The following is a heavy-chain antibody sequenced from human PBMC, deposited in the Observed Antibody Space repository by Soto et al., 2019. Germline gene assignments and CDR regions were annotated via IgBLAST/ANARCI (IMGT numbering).Heavy chain of an antibody. V-gene: IGHV2-5*02. J-gene: IGHJ6*03. CDR1: GFSLSTSGVG. CDR2: IYWDDDK. D-gene: IGHD3-3*01. Sequence: QITLKESGPTLVKPTQTLTLTCTFSGFSLSTSGVGVGWIRQPPGKALEWLALIYWDDDKRYSPSLKSRLTITKDTSKIQVVLTMTNMDPVDTATYYCAHSLGFNTIFGGFGGYYYYMDVWGKGTTVTVSS. CDR3: AHSLGFNTIFGGFGGYYYYMDV.